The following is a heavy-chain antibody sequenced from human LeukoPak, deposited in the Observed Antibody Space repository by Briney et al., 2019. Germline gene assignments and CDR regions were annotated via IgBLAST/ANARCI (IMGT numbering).Heavy chain of an antibody. CDR1: GGSISSGSHY. Sequence: SETLSLTCVVSGGSISSGSHYWSWIRQPPGKGLEGIGYIYHSGSTSYCPSLKSRVTISVDRAKNQFSLTLSSVTAADTAVYYCARAFAFDDYGDPNAFDIWGQGTMVTVSS. J-gene: IGHJ3*02. CDR2: IYHSGST. V-gene: IGHV4-30-2*01. D-gene: IGHD4-17*01. CDR3: ARAFAFDDYGDPNAFDI.